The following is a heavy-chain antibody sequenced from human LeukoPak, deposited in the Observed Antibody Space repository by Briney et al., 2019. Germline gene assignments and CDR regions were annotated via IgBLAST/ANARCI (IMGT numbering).Heavy chain of an antibody. CDR2: ITLDGSEK. D-gene: IGHD2-15*01. V-gene: IGHV3-7*01. CDR3: ARSYCGDGRCYKFDY. CDR1: GFAFSNYW. J-gene: IGHJ4*02. Sequence: GGSLRLSCAASGFAFSNYWMSWVRQTPGKGLEWVASITLDGSEKYYVDSVKGRFTTSRDNARNSLFLQINSLRAEDTALYYCARSYCGDGRCYKFDYWGQGTLVTVSS.